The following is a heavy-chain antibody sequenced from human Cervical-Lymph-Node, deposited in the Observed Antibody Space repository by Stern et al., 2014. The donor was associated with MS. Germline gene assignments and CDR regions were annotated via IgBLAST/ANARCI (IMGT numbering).Heavy chain of an antibody. CDR2: ISSTSTYK. D-gene: IGHD6-13*01. V-gene: IGHV3-21*06. J-gene: IGHJ4*02. Sequence: EMQLVESGGGLVKPGGSLRLSCAASGFTFNSFSMNWVRQAPGKGLEWVSSISSTSTYKDYADSVKGRFTISRDNAKNSLYLDMNRLRAEDTAVYYCARDDSYSSSSHWGQGTLVTVSS. CDR3: ARDDSYSSSSH. CDR1: GFTFNSFS.